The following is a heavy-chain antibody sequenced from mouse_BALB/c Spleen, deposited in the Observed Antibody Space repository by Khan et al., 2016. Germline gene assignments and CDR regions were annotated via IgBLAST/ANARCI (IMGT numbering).Heavy chain of an antibody. CDR2: IRSKSNNYAT. Sequence: EVQLVESGGGLVQPKGSLKLSCAASGFTFNTYAMHWVCQAPGKGLEWVARIRSKSNNYATYYADSVKDRFTISRDDSQSMLYLQMNNLKTADTAMYCCVREGGGSWFAYWGQGTLVTVSA. V-gene: IGHV10-3*03. J-gene: IGHJ3*01. CDR3: VREGGGSWFAY. CDR1: GFTFNTYA.